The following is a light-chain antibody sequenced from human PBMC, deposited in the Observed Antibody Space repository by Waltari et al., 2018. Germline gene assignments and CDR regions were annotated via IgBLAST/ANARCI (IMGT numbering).Light chain of an antibody. CDR1: QSVSSY. CDR3: QQRSNWPPVYT. Sequence: ELVLTQSPATLSLSPGDRATLPCRASQSVSSYLAWYQQKPGQAPRLLIYDASNRATGIPARFSGSGSGTDFTLTISSLEPEDFAVYYCQQRSNWPPVYTFGQGTKLEIK. J-gene: IGKJ2*01. CDR2: DAS. V-gene: IGKV3-11*01.